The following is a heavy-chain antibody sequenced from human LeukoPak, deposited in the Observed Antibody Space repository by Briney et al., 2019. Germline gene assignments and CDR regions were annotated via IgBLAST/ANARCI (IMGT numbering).Heavy chain of an antibody. CDR3: ARGPVRAVAGT. V-gene: IGHV4-59*08. Sequence: ASETLSLTCTVSGGSISSYYWSWIRQPPGKGLEWIGYIYYSGSTNYNPALKSRATISVDTSKNQFSLKLSSVTAADTAVYYCARGPVRAVAGTWGQGTLVTVSS. CDR2: IYYSGST. CDR1: GGSISSYY. D-gene: IGHD6-19*01. J-gene: IGHJ5*02.